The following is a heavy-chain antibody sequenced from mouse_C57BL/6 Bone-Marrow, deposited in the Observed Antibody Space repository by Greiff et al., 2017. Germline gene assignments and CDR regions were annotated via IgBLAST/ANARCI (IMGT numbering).Heavy chain of an antibody. J-gene: IGHJ4*01. D-gene: IGHD1-1*01. CDR2: IHPNSGST. CDR1: GYTFTSYW. V-gene: IGHV1-64*01. CDR3: ARALITTVVAPYYAMDD. Sequence: QVQLQQPGAELVKPGASVKLSCKASGYTFTSYWLHWVKQRPGQGLEWIGMIHPNSGSTNYNEKFKSKATLTVDKSSSTAYMQLSSLTSEDSAVYYCARALITTVVAPYYAMDDWGQGTSVTVAS.